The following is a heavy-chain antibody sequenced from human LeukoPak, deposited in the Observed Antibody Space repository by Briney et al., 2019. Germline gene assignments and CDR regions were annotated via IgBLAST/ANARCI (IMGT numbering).Heavy chain of an antibody. CDR3: ARENGGYDFWSGYGSRFDP. CDR1: GFAFSSYG. Sequence: GGSLRLSCAASGFAFSSYGMHWVRQAPGKGLEWVAFIRYDGSNKYYADSVKGRFTISRDNSKNTLYLQMNSMRSEDTAVYYCARENGGYDFWSGYGSRFDPWGQGTLVTVSS. V-gene: IGHV3-30*02. J-gene: IGHJ5*02. D-gene: IGHD3-3*01. CDR2: IRYDGSNK.